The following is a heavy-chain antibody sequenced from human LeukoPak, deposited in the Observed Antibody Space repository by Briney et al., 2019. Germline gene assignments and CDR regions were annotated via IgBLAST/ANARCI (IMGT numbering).Heavy chain of an antibody. CDR3: AKDTYDSSGYSFDY. D-gene: IGHD3-22*01. V-gene: IGHV3-9*01. CDR1: GFTFDDYA. Sequence: GGSLRLSCAASGFTFDDYAMPWVRQAPGKGLEWVSGISWNSGSIGYADSVKGRFTISRDNAKNSLYLQMNSLRAEDTALYYCAKDTYDSSGYSFDYWGRGTLVTVSS. CDR2: ISWNSGSI. J-gene: IGHJ4*02.